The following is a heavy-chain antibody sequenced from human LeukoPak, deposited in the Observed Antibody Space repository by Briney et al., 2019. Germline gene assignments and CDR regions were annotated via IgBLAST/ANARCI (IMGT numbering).Heavy chain of an antibody. CDR2: IYYSGST. Sequence: SETLSLTCTVSGGSISSSSYYWGWIRQPPGKGLEWIGSIYYSGSTYYNPSLKSRVTISLDTSKNQFSLKLSSVTAADTAVYYCARRDSSGYYAYWGQGTLVTVSS. J-gene: IGHJ4*02. CDR1: GGSISSSSYY. CDR3: ARRDSSGYYAY. V-gene: IGHV4-39*07. D-gene: IGHD3-22*01.